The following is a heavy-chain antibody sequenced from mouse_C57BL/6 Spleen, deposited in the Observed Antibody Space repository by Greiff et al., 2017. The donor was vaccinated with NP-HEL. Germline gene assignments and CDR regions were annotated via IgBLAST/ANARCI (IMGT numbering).Heavy chain of an antibody. J-gene: IGHJ4*01. CDR2: ISSGGDYI. Sequence: EVKLVESGEGLVKPGGSLKLSCAASGFTFSSYAMSWVRQTPEKRLEWVAYISSGGDYIYYADTVKGRFTISRDNARNTLYLQMSSLKSEDTAMYYCTRGGEYYGSSDGDYAMDYWGQGTSVTVSS. CDR3: TRGGEYYGSSDGDYAMDY. D-gene: IGHD1-1*01. CDR1: GFTFSSYA. V-gene: IGHV5S21*01.